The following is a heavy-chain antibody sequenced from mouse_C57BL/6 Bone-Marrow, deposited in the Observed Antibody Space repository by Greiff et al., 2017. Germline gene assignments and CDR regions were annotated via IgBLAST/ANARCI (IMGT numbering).Heavy chain of an antibody. CDR1: GFNIKDYY. V-gene: IGHV14-2*01. CDR3: ATKSSYYYSSSYGWYFDV. CDR2: IDPEDGET. D-gene: IGHD1-1*01. J-gene: IGHJ1*03. Sequence: EVQLQQSGAELVKPGASVKLSCTASGFNIKDYYMHWVKQRTEQGLEWIGRIDPEDGETKYAPKFQGKATITADTSSNTAYLQLSSLTSEDTAVYYCATKSSYYYSSSYGWYFDVWGTGTTVTVSS.